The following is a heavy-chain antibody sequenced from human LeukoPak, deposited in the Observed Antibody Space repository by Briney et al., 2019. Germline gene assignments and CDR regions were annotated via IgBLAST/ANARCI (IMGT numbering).Heavy chain of an antibody. V-gene: IGHV1-2*06. Sequence: ASVKVSCKASGYTFTVYYMHWVRQAPGQGLECMGRINPNSGGTNYAQKFQGRVTMTRDTSISTAYMELSRLRSDDTAVYYCASLDYYDSSGYYPGDDYWGQGTLVTVSS. CDR3: ASLDYYDSSGYYPGDDY. D-gene: IGHD3-22*01. CDR1: GYTFTVYY. CDR2: INPNSGGT. J-gene: IGHJ4*02.